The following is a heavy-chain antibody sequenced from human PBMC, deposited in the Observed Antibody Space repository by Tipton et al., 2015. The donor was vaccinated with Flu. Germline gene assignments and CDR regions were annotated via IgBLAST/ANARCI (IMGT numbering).Heavy chain of an antibody. CDR2: VGTAGDT. V-gene: IGHV3-13*01. J-gene: IGHJ4*02. CDR1: GFSFSSYD. Sequence: GSLRLSCAASGFSFSSYDMHWVRQATGKGLEWVSAVGTAGDTYYPGSVRGRFTISRENAKNSLYLQMNSLRAGDTAVYYCARAVHTVGSLALSFDYWGQGTLVTVSS. CDR3: ARAVHTVGSLALSFDY. D-gene: IGHD3-3*02.